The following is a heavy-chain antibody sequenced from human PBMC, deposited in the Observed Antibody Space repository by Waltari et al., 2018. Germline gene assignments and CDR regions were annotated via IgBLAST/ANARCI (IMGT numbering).Heavy chain of an antibody. V-gene: IGHV3-48*04. CDR3: ASYSNSLWRTFDY. Sequence: EVQLVESGGGLVQPGGSLRLSCAASGFTFSSYSMNWVRQAPGKGLDWVSYISSSSSTIYYADSVKGRFTISRDNAKNSLYLQMNSLRAEDTAVYYCASYSNSLWRTFDYWGQGTLVTVSS. J-gene: IGHJ4*02. CDR1: GFTFSSYS. D-gene: IGHD4-4*01. CDR2: ISSSSSTI.